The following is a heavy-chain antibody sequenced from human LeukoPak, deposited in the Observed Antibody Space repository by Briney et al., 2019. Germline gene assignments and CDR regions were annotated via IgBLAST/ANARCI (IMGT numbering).Heavy chain of an antibody. Sequence: GGSLRLSCAASGFTFSSYSMNWVRQAPGKGLEWVSSISSSSSYIYYADSVKGRFTISRDNAKNSLYLQVNSLRAEDTAVYYCARDGGTDYSFDYWGLGTLVTVSS. CDR2: ISSSSSYI. D-gene: IGHD3-10*01. J-gene: IGHJ4*02. CDR1: GFTFSSYS. V-gene: IGHV3-21*01. CDR3: ARDGGTDYSFDY.